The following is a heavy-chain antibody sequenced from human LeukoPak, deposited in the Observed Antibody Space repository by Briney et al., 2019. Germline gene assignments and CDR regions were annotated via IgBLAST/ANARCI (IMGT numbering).Heavy chain of an antibody. D-gene: IGHD3-22*01. CDR3: ARDFDSRGYYSNPGHY. CDR1: GFTFSSYG. V-gene: IGHV3-64*01. CDR2: ISSNGGST. J-gene: IGHJ4*02. Sequence: GGSLRLSCAASGFTFSSYGMSWVRQAPGKGLEYVSAISSNGGSTYYANSVKGRFTISRDNSKNTLYLQMGSLRAEDMAVYYCARDFDSRGYYSNPGHYRGQGTLVTVSS.